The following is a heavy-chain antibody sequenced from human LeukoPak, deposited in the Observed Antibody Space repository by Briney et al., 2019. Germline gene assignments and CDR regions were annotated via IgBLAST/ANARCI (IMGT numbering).Heavy chain of an antibody. CDR1: GGSFSGYY. D-gene: IGHD3-16*02. CDR2: INHSGST. CDR3: AKRKTYYDYVWGSYRYMDPFDY. V-gene: IGHV4-34*01. Sequence: PSETLSLTCAAYGGSFSGYYWSWIRQPPGKGLEWIGEINHSGSTNYNPSLKSRVTISVDTSKNQFSPKLSSVTAADTAVYYCAKRKTYYDYVWGSYRYMDPFDYWGQGTPVTVSS. J-gene: IGHJ4*02.